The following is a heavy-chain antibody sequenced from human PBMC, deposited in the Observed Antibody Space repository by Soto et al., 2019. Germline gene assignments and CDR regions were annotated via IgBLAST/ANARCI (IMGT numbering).Heavy chain of an antibody. CDR1: GFTFDDYA. V-gene: IGHV3-9*01. CDR3: AKDIAYYYDRSGYFPSHYGMDV. Sequence: EVQLVESGGGLVQPGRSLRLSCAASGFTFDDYAMHWVRQAPGKGLEWVSGISWNSGSIGYADSVKGRFTISRDNAKNPLDLQMHRLRAEDTALYYCAKDIAYYYDRSGYFPSHYGMDVWGQGTTVTVSS. D-gene: IGHD3-22*01. CDR2: ISWNSGSI. J-gene: IGHJ6*02.